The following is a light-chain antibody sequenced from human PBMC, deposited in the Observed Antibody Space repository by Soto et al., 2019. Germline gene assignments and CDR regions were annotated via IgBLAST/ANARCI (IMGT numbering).Light chain of an antibody. J-gene: IGLJ1*01. CDR2: EVT. V-gene: IGLV2-8*01. CDR1: SSDVGFYNF. CDR3: ASYAGTGLFV. Sequence: QSALTQPPSASGSPGQSLTISCTGTSSDVGFYNFVSWYQQRPGKAPKLVIYEVTKRPSGVPDRFSGSKSGSTASLTVSGLQADDEADYYRASYAGTGLFVFGSGTKVTVL.